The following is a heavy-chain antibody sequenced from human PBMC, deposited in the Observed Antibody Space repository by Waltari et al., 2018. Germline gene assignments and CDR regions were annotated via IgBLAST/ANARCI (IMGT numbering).Heavy chain of an antibody. CDR1: GYIFTTYS. V-gene: IGHV1-18*01. D-gene: IGHD4-17*01. J-gene: IGHJ5*02. CDR3: ATRRSAVRFDP. Sequence: QVQLVQSGTEVKKPGASVRVSCKTSGYIFTTYSISWVRQAPGQGLRWMGGTSAKNGKTSYAQNLQGRVTMTTETSTTTAYMELRSLPSDDTAVYYCATRRSAVRFDPWGQGTLVIVSS. CDR2: TSAKNGKT.